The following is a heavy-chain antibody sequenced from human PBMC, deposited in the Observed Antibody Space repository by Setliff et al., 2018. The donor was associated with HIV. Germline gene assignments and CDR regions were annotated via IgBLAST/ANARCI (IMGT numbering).Heavy chain of an antibody. Sequence: SETLSLTCTVSGGSISGHYWNWIRQPAGKGLEWIGRINTSGSTNYNPSLKSRVTISVDKSQNQFSLKLSSVTAADTAVYYCARDFKRYNSPCRFDPWGQGTL. D-gene: IGHD6-13*01. CDR2: INTSGST. CDR3: ARDFKRYNSPCRFDP. CDR1: GGSISGHY. J-gene: IGHJ5*02. V-gene: IGHV4-4*07.